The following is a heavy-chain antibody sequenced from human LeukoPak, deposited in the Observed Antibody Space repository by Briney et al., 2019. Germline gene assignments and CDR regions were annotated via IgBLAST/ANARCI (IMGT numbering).Heavy chain of an antibody. CDR2: ISTTGGST. Sequence: GGSLRLSCAASGFTFNSYAMSWVRQAPGKGLEWVSSISTTGGSTYYADSVKGRFTISRDNSKNTLYLQMNSLRAEDTAVYYCARGHIGMDVWGKGTTVTVSS. J-gene: IGHJ6*04. CDR3: ARGHIGMDV. V-gene: IGHV3-23*01. CDR1: GFTFNSYA. D-gene: IGHD5-12*01.